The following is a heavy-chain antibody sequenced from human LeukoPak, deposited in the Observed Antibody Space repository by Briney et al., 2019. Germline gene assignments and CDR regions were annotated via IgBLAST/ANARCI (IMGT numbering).Heavy chain of an antibody. CDR3: AKGRAAMVRGVLDY. D-gene: IGHD3-10*01. CDR2: IRYDGSNK. V-gene: IGHV3-30*02. Sequence: GGSLRLSCAASGFTFSSYGTHWVRQAPGKGLEWVAFIRYDGSNKYYADSVKGRFTISRDNSKNTLYLQMNSLRAEDTAVYYCAKGRAAMVRGVLDYWGQGTLVTVSS. J-gene: IGHJ4*02. CDR1: GFTFSSYG.